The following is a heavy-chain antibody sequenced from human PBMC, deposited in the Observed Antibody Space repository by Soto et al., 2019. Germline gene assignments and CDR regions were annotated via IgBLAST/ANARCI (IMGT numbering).Heavy chain of an antibody. V-gene: IGHV3-30*18. CDR3: AKDRYSGTYPTDFDY. D-gene: IGHD1-26*01. J-gene: IGHJ4*02. CDR2: ISYDGGNE. CDR1: GFTFSSYW. Sequence: LRLSCAASGFTFSSYWMHWVRQAPGKGLVWVALISYDGGNEKYTESVKDRFTISRDDSHNVAYLQMSRLRTEDTAMYYCAKDRYSGTYPTDFDYWGQGSLVTVSS.